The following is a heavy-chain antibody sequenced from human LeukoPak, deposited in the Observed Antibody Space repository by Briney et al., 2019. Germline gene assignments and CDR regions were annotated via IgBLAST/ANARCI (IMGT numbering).Heavy chain of an antibody. CDR3: ARDWGSDEAIDY. Sequence: GGSLRLSCAASGFTFSSYGIHWVRQAPGKGLEWVAVIWHDGSNKYYADSVKGRFTISRDNSKNTVLLQMNSLRAEDSAIYYCARDWGSDEAIDYWGQGTLVTVSS. V-gene: IGHV3-33*01. J-gene: IGHJ4*02. CDR2: IWHDGSNK. D-gene: IGHD2-21*02. CDR1: GFTFSSYG.